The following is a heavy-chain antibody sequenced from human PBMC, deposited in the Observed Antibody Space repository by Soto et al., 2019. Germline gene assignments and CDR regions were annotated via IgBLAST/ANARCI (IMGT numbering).Heavy chain of an antibody. CDR2: TIPMFATA. D-gene: IGHD6-19*01. CDR1: GGSFSNYI. CDR3: ARGLFGQQWLVGFDT. J-gene: IGHJ4*02. V-gene: IGHV1-69*13. Sequence: GAPVKVSCKASGGSFSNYIFSWVRQAPGQGLEWMGGTIPMFATAQYAQKLQGRVTITADESTSTVYMDLTSLRSDDTAVYYCARGLFGQQWLVGFDTWGQGTLVTVSS.